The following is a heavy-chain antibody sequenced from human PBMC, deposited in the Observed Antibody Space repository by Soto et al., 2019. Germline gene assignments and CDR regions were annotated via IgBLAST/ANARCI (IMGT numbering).Heavy chain of an antibody. D-gene: IGHD3-3*01. CDR1: GFTFSSYA. V-gene: IGHV3-23*01. J-gene: IGHJ4*02. CDR3: AKSGKDLWSAPDY. Sequence: EVQLSESGGGLVQPGGSLRLSCAASGFTFSSYAMSWVRQAPGKGLEWVSYISGSDGDTFYAYSVKGRFTISRDNSKNTLHLQMNSLRAEDTAIYYCAKSGKDLWSAPDYLGQGTLGTVSS. CDR2: ISGSDGDT.